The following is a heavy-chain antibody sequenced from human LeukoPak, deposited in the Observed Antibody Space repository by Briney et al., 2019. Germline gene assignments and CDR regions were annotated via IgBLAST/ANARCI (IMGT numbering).Heavy chain of an antibody. D-gene: IGHD6-19*01. V-gene: IGHV3-33*01. CDR2: IWYDGSKQ. CDR1: GFTFSSYG. J-gene: IGHJ5*02. Sequence: GGALRLSCAASGFTFSSYGMHWVRQAPGKGLEWVALIWYDGSKQYYADSVKGRFTISRDNSTNTLHLQMNSLRAEDTAVFYCARLIGWSRFDPWAREPWSPSPQ. CDR3: ARLIGWSRFDP.